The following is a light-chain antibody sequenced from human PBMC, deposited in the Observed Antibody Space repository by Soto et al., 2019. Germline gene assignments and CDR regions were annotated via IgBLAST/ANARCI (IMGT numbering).Light chain of an antibody. CDR3: CSYTRSYTWV. CDR2: KVS. V-gene: IGLV2-14*01. J-gene: IGLJ3*02. Sequence: QSALTQPASVSGSPRQSITISCTGTSSDVGDGDFVSWYQQRPGNAPKLMIYKVSNRPSGVSNRFSGSKSGNTASLTISGLPAEDEADYYCCSYTRSYTWVFGGGTQLTVL. CDR1: SSDVGDGDF.